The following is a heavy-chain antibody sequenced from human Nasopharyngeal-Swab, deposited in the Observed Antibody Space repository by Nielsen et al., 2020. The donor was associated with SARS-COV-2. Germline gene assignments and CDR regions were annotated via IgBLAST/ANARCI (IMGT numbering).Heavy chain of an antibody. CDR3: AREEAYDGGNDYSYYYYGMDV. D-gene: IGHD2-21*02. Sequence: GGSLRLSCAASGFTFDDYGMSWVRQARGKGLEWVSGINWNGGSTGYADSVKGRFTISRDNAKNSLYLQMNSLRAEDTALYYCAREEAYDGGNDYSYYYYGMDVWGQGTTVTVSS. CDR1: GFTFDDYG. V-gene: IGHV3-20*04. J-gene: IGHJ6*02. CDR2: INWNGGST.